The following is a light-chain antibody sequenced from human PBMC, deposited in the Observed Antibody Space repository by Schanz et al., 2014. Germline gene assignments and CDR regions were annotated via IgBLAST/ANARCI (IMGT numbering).Light chain of an antibody. CDR3: QQYGDNPPWT. CDR2: SVS. J-gene: IGKJ1*01. Sequence: DIQMTQSPSSLSASIGDRVSITCRASQSISSYLNWYQQKPGKAPKLLIYSVSTLRSGVPSRFSGSESGTDFTLTISSLQPDDFASYYCQQYGDNPPWTFGQGTKVEIK. CDR1: QSISSY. V-gene: IGKV1-39*01.